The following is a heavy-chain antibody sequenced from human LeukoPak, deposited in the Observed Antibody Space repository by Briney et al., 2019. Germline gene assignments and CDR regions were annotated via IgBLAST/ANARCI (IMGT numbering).Heavy chain of an antibody. Sequence: SETLSLTCTVSGGSISSYYWSWIRQPPGKGLEWIGYIYYSGSTNYNPPLKSRVTISVDTSKNQFSLKLSSVTAADTAVYYCARVLVGEWLVDYWGQGTLVTVSS. CDR2: IYYSGST. V-gene: IGHV4-59*01. J-gene: IGHJ4*02. CDR3: ARVLVGEWLVDY. CDR1: GGSISSYY. D-gene: IGHD5-12*01.